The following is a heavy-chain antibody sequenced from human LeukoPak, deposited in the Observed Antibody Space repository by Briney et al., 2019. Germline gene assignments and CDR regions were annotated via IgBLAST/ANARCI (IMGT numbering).Heavy chain of an antibody. D-gene: IGHD3-3*02. CDR2: ISSSSTYI. CDR1: GFTFISYN. CDR3: ARDPSSFAL. V-gene: IGHV3-21*01. Sequence: PGGSLRLSCAASGFTFISYNMNWVRQAPGKGPEWVSSISSSSTYIYYADSVEGRFTISTDNAKNSLYLQMNSLRAEDTAVYYCARDPSSFALWGQGTLVTVSS. J-gene: IGHJ4*02.